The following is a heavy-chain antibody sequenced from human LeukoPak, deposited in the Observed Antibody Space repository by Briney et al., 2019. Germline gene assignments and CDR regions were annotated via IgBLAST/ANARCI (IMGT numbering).Heavy chain of an antibody. D-gene: IGHD6-19*01. CDR3: ARDKNGSSGWYSFFDY. J-gene: IGHJ4*02. CDR1: GYTFTSYY. Sequence: ASVKVSCKASGYTFTSYYMYWVRQAPGQGLEWMGWIDPNSGDTNYAQKFQGRVTMTRDTSISTAYMELSRLRSDDTAVYYCARDKNGSSGWYSFFDYWGQGTLITVSS. V-gene: IGHV1-2*02. CDR2: IDPNSGDT.